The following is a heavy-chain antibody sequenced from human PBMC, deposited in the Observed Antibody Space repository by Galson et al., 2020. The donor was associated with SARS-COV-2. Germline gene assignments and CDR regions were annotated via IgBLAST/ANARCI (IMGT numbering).Heavy chain of an antibody. CDR1: GFTFSTYG. CDR2: IWYDGSE. V-gene: IGHV3-33*06. Sequence: GESLKISCAASGFTFSTYGMHWLRQAPGKGLEWVSTIWYDGSEHYAASVKGRFTISRDNSNNTLFLQMNGLRAEDTALYFCAKDVGSTVNWFDPWGPGTLVTVSS. D-gene: IGHD2-2*01. J-gene: IGHJ5*02. CDR3: AKDVGSTVNWFDP.